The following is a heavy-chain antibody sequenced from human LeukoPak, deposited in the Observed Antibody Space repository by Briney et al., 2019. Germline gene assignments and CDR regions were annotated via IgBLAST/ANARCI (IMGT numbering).Heavy chain of an antibody. J-gene: IGHJ5*02. CDR3: ARQTSIQMINWFDP. CDR2: TYYRSKWYN. CDR1: GDSVSRKSVA. V-gene: IGHV6-1*01. D-gene: IGHD5-18*01. Sequence: SQTLSLTCAISGDSVSRKSVAWNGIRQSPSRRLEWLGRTYYRSKWYNDYAVSVKSRISISPDTSKHQFSLQLNSVTPEDTAVYYCARQTSIQMINWFDPWGQGTLVTVSS.